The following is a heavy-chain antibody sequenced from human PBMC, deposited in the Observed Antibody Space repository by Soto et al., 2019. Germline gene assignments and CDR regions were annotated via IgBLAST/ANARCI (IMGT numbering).Heavy chain of an antibody. Sequence: QVQLQESGPGLVKPSQTLSLTCTVSGGSISSGDYYWSWIRQPPGKGLEWIGYIYYSGSTYYNPSLKSRVTISVDTSKNQFSLKLSSVTAADTAVYYCASTYYDFWSGPAGKTYYFDYWGHGTLVTVSS. D-gene: IGHD3-3*01. J-gene: IGHJ4*01. CDR2: IYYSGST. CDR1: GGSISSGDYY. CDR3: ASTYYDFWSGPAGKTYYFDY. V-gene: IGHV4-30-4*01.